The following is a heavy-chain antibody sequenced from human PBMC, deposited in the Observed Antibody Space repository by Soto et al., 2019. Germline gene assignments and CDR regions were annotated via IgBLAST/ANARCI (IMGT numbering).Heavy chain of an antibody. D-gene: IGHD5-18*01. CDR1: GFTFSSYA. J-gene: IGHJ6*02. CDR2: ISGSGGST. Sequence: GGSLRLSCAASGFTFSSYAMSWVRQAPGKGLEWVSAISGSGGSTYYADSVKGRFTISRDNSKNTLYLQMNSLRAEDTAVYYCAKDHPARDNTWTQLWLRFYYYIGMAVWGQVTTVTFSS. CDR3: AKDHPARDNTWTQLWLRFYYYIGMAV. V-gene: IGHV3-23*01.